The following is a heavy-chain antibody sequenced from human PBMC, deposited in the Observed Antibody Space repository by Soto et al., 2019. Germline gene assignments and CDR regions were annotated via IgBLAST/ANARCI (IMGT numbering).Heavy chain of an antibody. J-gene: IGHJ2*01. Sequence: QVQLVESGGGVVQPGGSLRLSCAASGFTFSSYGMHWVRQAPGKGLEWVAVIWYDGSNKYYADSVKGRFTISRDNSKNTLYLQMNSLRAEDTAVYYCARDASVTVTNWYFDLWGRGTLVTVSS. CDR1: GFTFSSYG. CDR2: IWYDGSNK. CDR3: ARDASVTVTNWYFDL. D-gene: IGHD4-17*01. V-gene: IGHV3-33*01.